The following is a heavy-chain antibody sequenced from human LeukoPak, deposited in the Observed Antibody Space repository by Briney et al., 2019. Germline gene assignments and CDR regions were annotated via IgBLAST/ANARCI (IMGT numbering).Heavy chain of an antibody. V-gene: IGHV4-39*07. CDR3: ARVDSSSSGYYYYYMDV. Sequence: SETLSLTCTVSGGSISSSSYYWGWIRQPPGKGLEWIGSIYYSGSTYYNPSLKSRVTISVDTSKNQFSLKLSSVTAADTAVYYCARVDSSSSGYYYYYMDVWGKGTTVTVSS. CDR2: IYYSGST. J-gene: IGHJ6*03. CDR1: GGSISSSSYY. D-gene: IGHD6-6*01.